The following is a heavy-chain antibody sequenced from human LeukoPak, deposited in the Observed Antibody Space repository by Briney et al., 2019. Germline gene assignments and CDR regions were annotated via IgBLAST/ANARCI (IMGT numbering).Heavy chain of an antibody. CDR3: ARVRTATPSFDY. CDR2: IYYSGST. V-gene: IGHV4-30-4*01. Sequence: PSETLSLTCTVSGGSISSGDYYWSWIRQPPGKGLEWIGYIYYSGSTYYNPFLKSRVTISVDTSKNQFSLKLSSVTAADTAVYYCARVRTATPSFDYWGQGTLVTVSS. D-gene: IGHD5-18*01. J-gene: IGHJ4*02. CDR1: GGSISSGDYY.